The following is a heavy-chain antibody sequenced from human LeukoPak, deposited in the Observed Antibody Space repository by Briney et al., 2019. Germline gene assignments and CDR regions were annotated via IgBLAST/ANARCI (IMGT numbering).Heavy chain of an antibody. D-gene: IGHD2-15*01. Sequence: SETLSLTCAVYGGSFSGYYWSWIRQPPGKGLECIGEINHSGSTNYNPSLKSRVTISVDTSKNKFSLKLSSVTAADTAVYYCARRDXXXXXXXDXWGQXXLXTVSS. CDR3: ARRDXXXXXXXDX. CDR2: INHSGST. J-gene: IGHJ4*02. V-gene: IGHV4-34*01. CDR1: GGSFSGYY.